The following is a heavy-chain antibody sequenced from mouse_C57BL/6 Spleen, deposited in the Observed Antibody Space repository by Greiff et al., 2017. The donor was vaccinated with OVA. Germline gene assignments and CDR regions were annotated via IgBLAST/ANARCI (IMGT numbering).Heavy chain of an antibody. V-gene: IGHV10-1*01. CDR2: IRSKSNNYAT. CDR3: AYDGYSWFAY. J-gene: IGHJ3*01. CDR1: GFSFNTYA. Sequence: EVKLVESGGGLVQPKGSLKLSCAASGFSFNTYAMNWVRQAPGKGLEWVARIRSKSNNYATYYADSVKDRFTISRDDSESMLYLQMNNLKTEDTAMYYCAYDGYSWFAYWGQGTLVTVSA. D-gene: IGHD2-3*01.